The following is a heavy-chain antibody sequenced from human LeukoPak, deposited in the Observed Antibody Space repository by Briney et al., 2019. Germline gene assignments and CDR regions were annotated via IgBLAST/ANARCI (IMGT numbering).Heavy chain of an antibody. CDR3: ARGYSGSYYPTHYFDY. CDR1: GGSISSYY. CDR2: IYYSGST. D-gene: IGHD1-26*01. V-gene: IGHV4-59*12. J-gene: IGHJ4*02. Sequence: SETLSLTCTVSGGSISSYYWSWIRQPPGKGLEWIGYIYYSGSTNYNPSLKSRVTISVDTSKNQFSLKLSSVTAADTAVYYCARGYSGSYYPTHYFDYWGQGTLVTVSS.